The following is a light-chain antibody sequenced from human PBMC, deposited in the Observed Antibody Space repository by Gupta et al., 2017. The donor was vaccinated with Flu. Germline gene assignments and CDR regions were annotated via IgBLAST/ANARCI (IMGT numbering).Light chain of an antibody. CDR1: SSNIGSNT. V-gene: IGLV1-44*01. J-gene: IGLJ3*02. CDR3: SSSAGNLNGHHCV. Sequence: QSVLTQPPSASGTPGQRVTISCSGSSSNIGSNTVNWYQHLPGTAPTPLIEMYNHRPSGVPDTFSCSESGSAASPAITRIQSEDEADYDYSSSAGNLNGHHCVFGGGTKFTVL. CDR2: MYN.